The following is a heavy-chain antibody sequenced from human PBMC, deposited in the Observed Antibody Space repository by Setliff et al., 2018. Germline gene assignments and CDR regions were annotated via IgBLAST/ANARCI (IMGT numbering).Heavy chain of an antibody. V-gene: IGHV7-4-1*02. D-gene: IGHD6-13*01. CDR1: GYTLTTYL. CDR2: INTRTGEP. Sequence: SVKVSCKASGYTLTTYLMNWVRQAPGQGLEWMGYINTRTGEPMYAQGYTGRFVFSLDPSVSTAYLEISSLKAEDTAHYYCATGSLAIAGTGHWGQGTLVTVSS. J-gene: IGHJ4*02. CDR3: ATGSLAIAGTGH.